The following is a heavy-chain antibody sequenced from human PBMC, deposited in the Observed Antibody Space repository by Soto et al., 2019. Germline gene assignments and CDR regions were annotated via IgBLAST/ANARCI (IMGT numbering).Heavy chain of an antibody. CDR3: ARTTAVPNTLRSRYFFDY. D-gene: IGHD4-17*01. V-gene: IGHV4-61*01. J-gene: IGHJ4*02. CDR2: VYYSGTT. Sequence: SETLSLTCFVSGGSVSNKTYYWSWIRQPPGKRLEWIGYVYYSGTTNYNPSLKSRVTISVDLSKNQFSLRLSSVTTADTALYYCARTTAVPNTLRSRYFFDYWGQGTLVTVSS. CDR1: GGSVSNKTYY.